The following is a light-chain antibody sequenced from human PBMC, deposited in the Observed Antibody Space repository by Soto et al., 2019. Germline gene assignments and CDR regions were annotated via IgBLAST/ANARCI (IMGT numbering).Light chain of an antibody. CDR3: QQHGTSPI. J-gene: IGKJ4*01. Sequence: QSPRTLSLSPGERATLSCRASQAVSSILLAWYQQKPGQAPRLLIYGASSRATGIPDRFSGSGSGTDFTLTVSRLEPEDFAVYYCQQHGTSPIFGGGTKVDIK. V-gene: IGKV3-20*01. CDR1: QAVSSIL. CDR2: GAS.